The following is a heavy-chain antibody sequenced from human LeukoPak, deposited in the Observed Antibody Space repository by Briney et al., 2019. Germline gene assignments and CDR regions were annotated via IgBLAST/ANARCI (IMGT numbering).Heavy chain of an antibody. D-gene: IGHD4-23*01. J-gene: IGHJ4*02. CDR3: ARDNGGNPTGPWTD. CDR2: ISAYNGNT. Sequence: ASVKVSCKASGYTFTSYGISWVRQAPGQGLEWMGWISAYNGNTNYAQKLQGRVTMTTDTSTSTAYMELSSLRSEDTAVYYCARDNGGNPTGPWTDWGQGTLVTVSS. V-gene: IGHV1-18*01. CDR1: GYTFTSYG.